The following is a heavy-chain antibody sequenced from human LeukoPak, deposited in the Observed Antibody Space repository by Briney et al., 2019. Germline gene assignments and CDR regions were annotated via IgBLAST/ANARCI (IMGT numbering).Heavy chain of an antibody. CDR2: ISAYNGNI. D-gene: IGHD1-26*01. J-gene: IGHJ4*02. Sequence: ASVKVSCKASGYTFVSYGVSWVRQVPGQGLEWMAWISAYNGNIKYAQKFQGRVTVTTDTSTSTAYMELRSLRYDDTAVYYCARDGRFAAYEPDYWGQGTLVTVSS. CDR3: ARDGRFAAYEPDY. CDR1: GYTFVSYG. V-gene: IGHV1-18*01.